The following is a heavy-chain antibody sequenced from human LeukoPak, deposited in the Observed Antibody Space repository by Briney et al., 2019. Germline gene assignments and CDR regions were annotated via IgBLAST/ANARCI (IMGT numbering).Heavy chain of an antibody. J-gene: IGHJ4*02. D-gene: IGHD5-18*01. V-gene: IGHV1-69*04. CDR3: ARDRRVDTAMVIDY. CDR2: VIPILDVA. Sequence: XVXXXXXHGXEWMGRVIPILDVANYAQNFQGRVTITADKFTTTAYMELSSLRSDDTAVYYCARDRRVDTAMVIDYWGQGSLITVSS.